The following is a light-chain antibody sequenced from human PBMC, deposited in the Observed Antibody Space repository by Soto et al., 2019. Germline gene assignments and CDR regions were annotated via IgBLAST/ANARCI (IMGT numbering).Light chain of an antibody. V-gene: IGLV2-14*01. Sequence: QSALTQPASVSGSPGQSITISCTGTSSDVGGYNYVSWYQQHPGKAPKLMIYDVSNRPSGVSNRFSGSKSGNTASLTISGLQAEDEADYYCGSYTSSRTLYVFGTGTKVTVL. CDR3: GSYTSSRTLYV. CDR2: DVS. CDR1: SSDVGGYNY. J-gene: IGLJ1*01.